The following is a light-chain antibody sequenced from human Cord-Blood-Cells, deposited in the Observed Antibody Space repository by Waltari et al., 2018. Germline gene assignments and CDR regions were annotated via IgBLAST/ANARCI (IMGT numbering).Light chain of an antibody. J-gene: IGLJ3*02. CDR2: RNK. V-gene: IGLV1-47*01. Sequence: QSVLTQPPSASGTPGQRVTISCSGSSSNIGSHYVYWYQQLPGTAPKLLIYRNKQLPAGVPDRFSGSKSGTSASLAISGLRSEDEADYYCAAWDDSLSGWVFGGGTKLTVL. CDR1: SSNIGSHY. CDR3: AAWDDSLSGWV.